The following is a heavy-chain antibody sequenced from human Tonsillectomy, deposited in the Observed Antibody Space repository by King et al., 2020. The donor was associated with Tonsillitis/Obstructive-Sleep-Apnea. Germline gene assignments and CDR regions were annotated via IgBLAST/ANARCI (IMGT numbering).Heavy chain of an antibody. CDR2: INSDGTST. CDR1: GFTLSSHW. CDR3: ARGVVAAQRCDVFDI. V-gene: IGHV3-74*01. D-gene: IGHD6-6*01. Sequence: VQLVESGGGLVQPGGSLRLSCAASGFTLSSHWMYWVRQAPGKGLVWVSRINSDGTSTSYADSVKGRFTISRDNAKNTLYLQMNSLRAEDTAVYYCARGVVAAQRCDVFDIWGLGTIVTVSS. J-gene: IGHJ3*02.